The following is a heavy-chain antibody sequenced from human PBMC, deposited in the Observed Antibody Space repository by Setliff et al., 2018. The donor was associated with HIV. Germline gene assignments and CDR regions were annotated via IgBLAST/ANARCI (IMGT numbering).Heavy chain of an antibody. CDR2: IHTSGST. CDR3: ARGAGCLGNDCDAYFGP. Sequence: PSETLSLTCTVSGDSISGYYWSWIRQPAGRGLEWTGRIHTSGSTNYNPSLKSRVTMSVDMSKNQFSLKLTSVSAADTAVYYCARGAGCLGNDCDAYFGPWGQGILVTVS. V-gene: IGHV4-4*07. CDR1: GDSISGYY. D-gene: IGHD2-21*01. J-gene: IGHJ5*02.